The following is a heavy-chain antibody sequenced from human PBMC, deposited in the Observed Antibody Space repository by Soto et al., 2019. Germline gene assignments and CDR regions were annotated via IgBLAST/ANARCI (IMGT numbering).Heavy chain of an antibody. V-gene: IGHV3-30*18. CDR1: GFTFSSYG. CDR3: AKAVGWLRLRGSVDY. Sequence: QVQLVESGGGVVQPGRSLRLSCAASGFTFSSYGMHWVRQAPGKGLEWVAVISYDGSNKYYADSVKGRFTISRDNSKNTLDLQMNSLRAEDTAVYYCAKAVGWLRLRGSVDYWGQGTLVTVSS. J-gene: IGHJ4*02. D-gene: IGHD5-12*01. CDR2: ISYDGSNK.